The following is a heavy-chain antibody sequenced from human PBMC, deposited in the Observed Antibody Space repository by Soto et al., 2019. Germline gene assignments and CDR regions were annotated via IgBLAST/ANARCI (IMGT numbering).Heavy chain of an antibody. CDR1: GGSISSSNW. J-gene: IGHJ5*02. CDR3: ARALGYCSSTSCYTRWFDP. D-gene: IGHD2-2*02. Sequence: SETLSLTCAVSGGSISSSNWWSWVRQPPGKGLEWIGEIYHSGSTNYNPSLKSRVTISVDKSRNQFSLKLSSVTAADTAVYYCARALGYCSSTSCYTRWFDPWGQGTLVTVSS. V-gene: IGHV4-4*02. CDR2: IYHSGST.